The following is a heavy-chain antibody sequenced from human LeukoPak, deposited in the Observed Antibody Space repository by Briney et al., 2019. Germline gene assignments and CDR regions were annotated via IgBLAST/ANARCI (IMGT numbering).Heavy chain of an antibody. J-gene: IGHJ4*02. CDR1: GFTVTVNY. CDR3: AADFYTSYHLGY. Sequence: GGSLRLSCAVSGFTVTVNYMSWVRQAPGRGLGWVSIIYRSGSVSYADSVKGRFIISRDSSTNTLSLQMTRLRAEDTAVYYCAADFYTSYHLGYWGQGTRVTVSS. V-gene: IGHV3-66*01. D-gene: IGHD3-16*01. CDR2: IYRSGSV.